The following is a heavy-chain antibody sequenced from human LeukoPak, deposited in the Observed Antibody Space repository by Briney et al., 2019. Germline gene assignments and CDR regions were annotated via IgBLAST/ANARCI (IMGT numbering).Heavy chain of an antibody. CDR2: IKSKTDGGTT. J-gene: IGHJ6*02. D-gene: IGHD2-2*01. CDR1: GFTFSNAW. V-gene: IGHV3-15*01. Sequence: GGSLRLSCAASGFTFSNAWMSWVRQAPGKGLEWVGRIKSKTDGGTTDYAAPVKGRFTISRDDSKNTLYLQMNSLKTEDTAVYYCTTVDCSSTSCYDSNDYYGMDVWGQGTTVTVSS. CDR3: TTVDCSSTSCYDSNDYYGMDV.